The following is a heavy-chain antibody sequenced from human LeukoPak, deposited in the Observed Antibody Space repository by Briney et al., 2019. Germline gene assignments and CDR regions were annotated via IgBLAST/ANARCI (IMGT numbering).Heavy chain of an antibody. Sequence: ASVKVSCKASGYTFTGYQMHWVRQAPGQGLEWMGWINPNSGGTNYAQKFQGRVTMTRDTSISTAYMELSRLRSDDTAVYYCARDKGRDILSNWFDPWGQGTLVTVSS. D-gene: IGHD3-9*01. J-gene: IGHJ5*02. CDR1: GYTFTGYQ. CDR2: INPNSGGT. CDR3: ARDKGRDILSNWFDP. V-gene: IGHV1-2*02.